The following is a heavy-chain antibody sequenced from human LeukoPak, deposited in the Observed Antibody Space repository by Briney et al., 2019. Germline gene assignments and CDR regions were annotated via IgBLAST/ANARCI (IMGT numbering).Heavy chain of an antibody. CDR2: ISSSSSYI. D-gene: IGHD7-27*01. J-gene: IGHJ4*02. Sequence: PGGSLRLSCAASGFTFSSYSMNWVRQAPGKGLEWVSSISSSSSYIYYADSVKGRFTISRDNAKNSLYLQMNSLRAEDTAVYYCARPKVPLPTGDAFDYWGQGTLVTVSS. CDR3: ARPKVPLPTGDAFDY. CDR1: GFTFSSYS. V-gene: IGHV3-21*01.